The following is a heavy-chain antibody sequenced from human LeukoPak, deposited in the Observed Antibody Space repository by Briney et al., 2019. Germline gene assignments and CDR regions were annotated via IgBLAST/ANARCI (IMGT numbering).Heavy chain of an antibody. CDR1: GFTFSSYS. CDR2: ISSSSSYI. Sequence: KSGGSLRLSCAASGFTFSSYSMNWVRQAPGRGLEWVSSISSSSSYIYYADSVKGRFTISRDNAKNSLYLQMNSLRAEDTAVYYCARDNPPYNYDFWSGYSPDAFDIWGQGTMVTVSS. D-gene: IGHD3-3*01. CDR3: ARDNPPYNYDFWSGYSPDAFDI. V-gene: IGHV3-21*01. J-gene: IGHJ3*02.